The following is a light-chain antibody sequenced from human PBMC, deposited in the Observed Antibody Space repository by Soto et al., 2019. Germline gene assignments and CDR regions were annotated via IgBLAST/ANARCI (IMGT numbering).Light chain of an antibody. CDR1: QSVSSNF. CDR2: GAS. V-gene: IGKV3-20*01. J-gene: IGKJ4*01. Sequence: VLTQFPGTLSLSPGEGATLSCRGSQSVSSNFLAWYQEQPGQAPRLLIYGASSRATGIPDRLRGSGSGTDFNLTISSLEPEDFAVYYCQQYDNSPLTFGGGTKVDIK. CDR3: QQYDNSPLT.